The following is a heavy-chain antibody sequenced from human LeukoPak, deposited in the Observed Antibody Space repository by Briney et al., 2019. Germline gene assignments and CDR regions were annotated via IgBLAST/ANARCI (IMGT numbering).Heavy chain of an antibody. V-gene: IGHV1-18*01. CDR1: GGTFSSYA. J-gene: IGHJ6*03. Sequence: GSSVKVSCKASGGTFSSYAISWVRQAPGQGLEWMGWISAQHGQTEYAPNSQDRVTMTTDTYTNTAYMELSRLRSDDTAVYYCARSLYYYYYYMDVWGKGTTVTVSS. CDR2: ISAQHGQT. CDR3: ARSLYYYYYYMDV. D-gene: IGHD3-16*01.